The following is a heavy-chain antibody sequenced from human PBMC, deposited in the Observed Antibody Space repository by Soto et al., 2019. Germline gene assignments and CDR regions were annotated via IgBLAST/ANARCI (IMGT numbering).Heavy chain of an antibody. CDR1: GGSISSYY. V-gene: IGHV4-59*08. D-gene: IGHD3-10*01. CDR2: IYYSGST. J-gene: IGHJ5*02. Sequence: PSETLSLTCTVSGGSISSYYWSWIRQPPGKGLEWIGYIYYSGSTNYNPSLKSRVTISVDTSKNQFSLKLSSVTAADTAVYYCARSRMVRGVNSPNWFDPWGQGTLVTVSS. CDR3: ARSRMVRGVNSPNWFDP.